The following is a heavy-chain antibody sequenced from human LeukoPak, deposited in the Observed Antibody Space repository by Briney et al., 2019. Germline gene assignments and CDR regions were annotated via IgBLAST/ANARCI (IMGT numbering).Heavy chain of an antibody. CDR1: GGSISSSSYY. V-gene: IGHV4-39*07. D-gene: IGHD3-22*01. J-gene: IGHJ4*02. CDR2: IYYGGST. CDR3: ARDRGDYYDSSGYMD. Sequence: NASESLSLTCTVSGGSISSSSYYWGWIRQPPGKGLEWIGSIYYGGSTHYNPSPKSRVTISVDTSKNQFSMKLSSVPAAGTAVYYCARDRGDYYDSSGYMDWGQGTLVTVSS.